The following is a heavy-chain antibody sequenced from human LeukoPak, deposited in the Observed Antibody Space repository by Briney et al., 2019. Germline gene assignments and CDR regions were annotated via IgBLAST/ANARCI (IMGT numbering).Heavy chain of an antibody. CDR2: ISYDGTTK. CDR1: RFTFGSFA. CDR3: ARGAYYGSGSYLNH. V-gene: IGHV3-30-3*01. J-gene: IGHJ5*02. Sequence: GRSLRLSCSASRFTFGSFAMHWVRQAPGKGLEWVAVISYDGTTKYYADSVKGRFTISRDNSENTLYLEMNSPRRDDTAVYFCARGAYYGSGSYLNHWGQGTLVTVSS. D-gene: IGHD3-10*01.